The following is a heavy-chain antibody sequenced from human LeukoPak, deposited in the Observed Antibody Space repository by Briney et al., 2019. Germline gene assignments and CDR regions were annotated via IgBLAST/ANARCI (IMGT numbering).Heavy chain of an antibody. V-gene: IGHV3-30-3*01. CDR2: ISYDGSNK. D-gene: IGHD3-3*01. CDR3: AKDTKFDP. J-gene: IGHJ5*02. Sequence: PGGSLRLSCAASGFTFSNYTIHWVRQAPGKGLEWVAVISYDGSNKYYADSVKSRFTISRDNSKNTLYLQMNSLRAEDTAVYYCAKDTKFDPWGQGTLVTVSS. CDR1: GFTFSNYT.